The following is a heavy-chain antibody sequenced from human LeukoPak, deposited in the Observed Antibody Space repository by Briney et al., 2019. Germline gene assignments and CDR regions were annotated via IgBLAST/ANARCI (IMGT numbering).Heavy chain of an antibody. D-gene: IGHD2-2*01. CDR3: ARGGGYCSSCFDY. V-gene: IGHV3-66*01. CDR2: IYSGGST. J-gene: IGHJ4*02. Sequence: QPGGSLRLSCSASGFTVSSNYMSWVRQAPGKGLEWVSVIYSGGSTYYADSVKGRFTISRDNSKNTLYLQMNSLRAEDTAVYYCARGGGYCSSCFDYWGQGTLVTVSS. CDR1: GFTVSSNY.